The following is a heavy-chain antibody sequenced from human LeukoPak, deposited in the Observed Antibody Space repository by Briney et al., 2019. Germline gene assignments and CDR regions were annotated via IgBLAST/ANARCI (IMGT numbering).Heavy chain of an antibody. CDR2: IKSKTDGGTT. Sequence: GGSLRLSCAASGFTFSSYGMSWVRQAPGKGLEWVGRIKSKTDGGTTDYAAPVKGRFTISRDDSKNTLYLQMNSLKTEDTAVYYCTGPPSMVRGVMADYWGQGTLVTVSS. CDR1: GFTFSSYG. J-gene: IGHJ4*02. V-gene: IGHV3-15*01. CDR3: TGPPSMVRGVMADY. D-gene: IGHD3-10*01.